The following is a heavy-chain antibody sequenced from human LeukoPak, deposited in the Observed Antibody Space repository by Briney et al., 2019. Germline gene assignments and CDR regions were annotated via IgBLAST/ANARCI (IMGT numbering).Heavy chain of an antibody. CDR2: MNPNSSNT. J-gene: IGHJ5*02. CDR1: GYTFTSYD. Sequence: ASVKVSCKASGYTFTSYDINWVRQATGQGLEWMGWMNPNSSNTGYAQKFQGRVTMTRNTSISTAYMELSSLRSEDTAVYYCARGRQLDLNWFDPWGQGTLVTVSS. V-gene: IGHV1-8*01. CDR3: ARGRQLDLNWFDP. D-gene: IGHD6-13*01.